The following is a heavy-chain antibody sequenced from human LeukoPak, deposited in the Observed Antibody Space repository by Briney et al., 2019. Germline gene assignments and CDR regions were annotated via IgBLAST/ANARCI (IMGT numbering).Heavy chain of an antibody. D-gene: IGHD6-19*01. CDR1: GFTFSDYY. CDR3: ARVGIAVAGAFDGFDI. Sequence: KSGGSLRLSCAASGFTFSDYYMSWIRQAPGKGLEWVSYISSSGSTIYHTDSVKGRFTISRDNAKNSLYLQMNSLRAEDTAVYYCARVGIAVAGAFDGFDIWGQGTMVTVSS. CDR2: ISSSGSTI. V-gene: IGHV3-11*01. J-gene: IGHJ3*02.